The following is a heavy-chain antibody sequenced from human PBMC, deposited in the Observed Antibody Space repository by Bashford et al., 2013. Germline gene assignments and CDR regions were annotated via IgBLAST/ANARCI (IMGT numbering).Heavy chain of an antibody. V-gene: IGHV3-7*03. J-gene: IGHJ6*03. CDR1: GFTFSSYG. Sequence: GGSLRLSCAASGFTFSSYGMHWVRQAPGKGLEWVANIKNDGREKYYVDSLKGRFSISRDNAKNSLYLQMNSLRVDDTAVYYCARAHYDFSNYGSRKYYYYMDVWGKGTTVTVSS. D-gene: IGHD4-11*01. CDR3: ARAHYDFSNYGSRKYYYYMDV. CDR2: IKNDGREK.